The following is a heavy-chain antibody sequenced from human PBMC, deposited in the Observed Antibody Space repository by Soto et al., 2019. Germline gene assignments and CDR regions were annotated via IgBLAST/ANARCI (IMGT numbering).Heavy chain of an antibody. CDR1: GGSISSYY. CDR2: VYTSGST. D-gene: IGHD1-7*01. V-gene: IGHV4-4*07. J-gene: IGHJ4*02. Sequence: PSETLSLTCTVSGGSISSYYWSWIRQPAGKGLEWIGRVYTSGSTNYNPSLKSRVSMSFDTSKNQFSLKLTSVTAADTAVYFCARDVGGNSWNLDDFDYWGQGALVTVSS. CDR3: ARDVGGNSWNLDDFDY.